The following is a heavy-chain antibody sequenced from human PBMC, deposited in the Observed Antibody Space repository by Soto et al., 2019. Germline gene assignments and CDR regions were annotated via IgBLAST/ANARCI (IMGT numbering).Heavy chain of an antibody. CDR3: ARAYDSSGHYYASRSLLAFDF. V-gene: IGHV4-39*01. Sequence: PXETLSLPCTVSGGSISSSRYYWGWIRQPPGKGLEWSVSSYYSGSTYYNRSLKSRVTISVDTSKNQFSLKLSSVTAADKAVYYCARAYDSSGHYYASRSLLAFDFWGQGTMVTVSS. D-gene: IGHD3-22*01. J-gene: IGHJ3*01. CDR1: GGSISSSRYY. CDR2: SYYSGST.